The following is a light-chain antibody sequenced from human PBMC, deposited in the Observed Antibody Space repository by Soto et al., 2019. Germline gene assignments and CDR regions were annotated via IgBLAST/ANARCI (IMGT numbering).Light chain of an antibody. CDR2: EGS. Sequence: QSALTQPASVSGSPGQSISISCTGTSSDVGSYNLVSWYQQHPGKAPTLMISEGSKRPSGVSNRFSGSKSGNTASLTISGLQAEDEADYYCCSYTGSATFVVIFGGGTKLTVL. J-gene: IGLJ2*01. V-gene: IGLV2-23*03. CDR3: CSYTGSATFVVI. CDR1: SSDVGSYNL.